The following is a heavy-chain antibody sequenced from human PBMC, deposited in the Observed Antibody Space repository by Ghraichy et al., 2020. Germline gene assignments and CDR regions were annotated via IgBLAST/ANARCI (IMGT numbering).Heavy chain of an antibody. CDR2: IKRRGSS. Sequence: GGGGGGGGEIKRRGSSDDTASLRRRVTVSVDTSKNQFSLKLSSVTAADTAVYYCARGQSNDSGSYSYFDYWGQGTLVTVSS. V-gene: IGHV4-34*01. CDR3: ARGQSNDSGSYSYFDY. D-gene: IGHD1-26*01. J-gene: IGHJ4*02.